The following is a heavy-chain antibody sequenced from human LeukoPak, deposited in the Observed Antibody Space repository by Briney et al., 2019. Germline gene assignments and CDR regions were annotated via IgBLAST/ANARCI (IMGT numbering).Heavy chain of an antibody. V-gene: IGHV5-10-1*01. Sequence: GESLKISCKGSGYSFTSYWISWVRQMPGKGLEWMGRIDPSDSYTNYSPSFQGHVTISADKSISTAYLQWSSPKASDTAMYYCATGYCSGGSCYSFDYWGQGTLVTVSS. CDR3: ATGYCSGGSCYSFDY. D-gene: IGHD2-15*01. CDR2: IDPSDSYT. J-gene: IGHJ4*02. CDR1: GYSFTSYW.